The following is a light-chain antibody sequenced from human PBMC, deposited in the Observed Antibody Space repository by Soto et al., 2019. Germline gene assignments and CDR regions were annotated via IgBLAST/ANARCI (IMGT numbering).Light chain of an antibody. CDR1: QTVTSSF. CDR2: GAS. J-gene: IGKJ2*01. Sequence: EIVLTQSPGTLSLSPGEGATLSCRASQTVTSSFLGWYQQKPGQAPRLLIYGASTRATGIPDRFSGSGSGTDFTLTISRLEPEDFAVYYWHHYGNSVYTFGQGTKVEIK. V-gene: IGKV3-20*01. CDR3: HHYGNSVYT.